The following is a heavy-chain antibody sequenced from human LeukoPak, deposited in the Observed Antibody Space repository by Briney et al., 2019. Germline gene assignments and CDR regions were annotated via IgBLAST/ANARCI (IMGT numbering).Heavy chain of an antibody. D-gene: IGHD3-9*01. CDR1: GYTFTSYG. Sequence: ASVKVSCKASGYTFTSYGISWVRQAPGQGLEWMGWISAYNGNTNYAQKLQGRVTMTTDTSTRTAYMELRSHRSEDTAVYYCARSRNYDILPGYSYYFDYWGQGTLVTVSS. V-gene: IGHV1-18*01. J-gene: IGHJ4*02. CDR3: ARSRNYDILPGYSYYFDY. CDR2: ISAYNGNT.